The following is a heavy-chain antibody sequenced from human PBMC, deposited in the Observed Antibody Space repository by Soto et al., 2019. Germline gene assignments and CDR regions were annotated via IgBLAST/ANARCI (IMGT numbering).Heavy chain of an antibody. J-gene: IGHJ5*01. CDR1: GGSFSGYY. V-gene: IGHV4-34*01. CDR3: ARGRTTGITMVRGVIITNGRYWFDY. D-gene: IGHD3-10*01. CDR2: INHSGST. Sequence: SETLSLTCAVYGGSFSGYYWSWIRQPPVEGLEWIGEINHSGSTNYNPSLKSRVTISVDTSKNQFSLKLSSVTAADTAVYYCARGRTTGITMVRGVIITNGRYWFDYWGQGTLVTVSS.